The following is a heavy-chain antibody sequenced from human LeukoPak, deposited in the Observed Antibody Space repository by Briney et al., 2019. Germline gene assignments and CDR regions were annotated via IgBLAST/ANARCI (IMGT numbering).Heavy chain of an antibody. D-gene: IGHD5-24*01. CDR2: INPSGGST. CDR1: GYTFTSYG. V-gene: IGHV1-46*01. CDR3: ARDVLGLQEWLQYAGPGLYFDY. Sequence: GASVKVSCKASGYTFTSYGISWVRQAPGQGLEWMGIINPSGGSTSYAQKFQGRVTMTRDTSTSTVYMELSSLRSEDTAVYYCARDVLGLQEWLQYAGPGLYFDYWGQGTLVTVSS. J-gene: IGHJ4*02.